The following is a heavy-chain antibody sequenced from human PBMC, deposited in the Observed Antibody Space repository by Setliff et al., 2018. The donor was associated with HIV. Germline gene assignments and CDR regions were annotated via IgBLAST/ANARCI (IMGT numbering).Heavy chain of an antibody. CDR3: AKDVDYAVYYFDY. J-gene: IGHJ4*02. V-gene: IGHV3-30*02. CDR1: GFSFSSYG. Sequence: GESLKISCAASGFSFSSYGMHWVRQAPGKGLEWVAFIRYDGSNKYYADSVKGRFTISRDNSKKTLFMEMSSLRAEDTAVYYCAKDVDYAVYYFDYWGQGTLVTVSS. D-gene: IGHD2-2*01. CDR2: IRYDGSNK.